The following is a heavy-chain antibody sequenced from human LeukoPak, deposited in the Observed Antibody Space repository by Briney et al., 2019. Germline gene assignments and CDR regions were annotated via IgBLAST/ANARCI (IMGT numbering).Heavy chain of an antibody. CDR2: INPNSGGT. D-gene: IGHD3-22*01. V-gene: IGHV1-2*02. CDR1: GYTFTGYY. CDR3: ARDGNYDSSGDFDY. J-gene: IGHJ4*02. Sequence: ASVKVSCKASGYTFTGYYMHWVRQAPGQGLEWMGWINPNSGGTNYAQKFQGRVTMTRDTSISTAYMELSRLRSDDTAVYYCARDGNYDSSGDFDYWGQGTLVTVSS.